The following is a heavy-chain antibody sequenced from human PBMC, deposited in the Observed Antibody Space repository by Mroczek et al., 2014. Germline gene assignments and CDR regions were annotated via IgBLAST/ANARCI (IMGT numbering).Heavy chain of an antibody. CDR3: AHRLRIPVQHPGEIQHYDILTGHKPSDAFDI. Sequence: QVTLKESGPTLVKPTQTLTLTCTFSGFSLSTSGVGVGWIRQPPGKALEWLALIYWNDDKRYSPSLKSRLTITKDTSKNQVVLTMTNMDPVDTATYYCAHRLRIPVQHPGEIQHYDILTGHKPSDAFDIWGQGTSGHRLF. CDR1: GFSLSTSGVG. CDR2: IYWNDDK. J-gene: IGHJ3*02. D-gene: IGHD3-9*01. V-gene: IGHV2-5*01.